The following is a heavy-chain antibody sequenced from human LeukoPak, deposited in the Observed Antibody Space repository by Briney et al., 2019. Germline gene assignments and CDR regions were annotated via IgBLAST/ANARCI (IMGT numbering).Heavy chain of an antibody. J-gene: IGHJ6*02. D-gene: IGHD3-10*01. Sequence: ASVKVSCKASGYTFTSYYMHWVRQAPGQGLEWMGIINPSGGSTSYAQKFQGRVTMTRDTSTSTVYMELSSLRSEDTAVYYCARSVVRGNAYYGMDVWSQGTTVTVSS. CDR1: GYTFTSYY. V-gene: IGHV1-46*01. CDR2: INPSGGST. CDR3: ARSVVRGNAYYGMDV.